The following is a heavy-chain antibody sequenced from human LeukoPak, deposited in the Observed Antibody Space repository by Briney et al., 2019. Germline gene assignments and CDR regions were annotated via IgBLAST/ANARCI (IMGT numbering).Heavy chain of an antibody. D-gene: IGHD4/OR15-4a*01. J-gene: IGHJ4*02. CDR1: GGSISTSNYY. V-gene: IGHV4-39*07. CDR3: ARGRPWLGGAILH. CDR2: IFYSGST. Sequence: SETLSLTCTVSGGSISTSNYYWGWIRQPPGKGLEWIGNIFYSGSTYYSPSLRSRVTISLDTSRNQFSLKLNSVTAADTAVYYCARGRPWLGGAILHWGQGTLVTVSS.